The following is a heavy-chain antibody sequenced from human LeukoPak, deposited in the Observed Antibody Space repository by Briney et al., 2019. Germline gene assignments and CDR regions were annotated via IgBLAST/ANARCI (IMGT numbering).Heavy chain of an antibody. CDR1: GFTFSSYA. Sequence: SGGCLRLSCAASGFTFSSYALHWVRQAPGKGLEYVSAISSNGGSTYYANSVKGRFTISRDNSKNTLYLQMNSLRSEDTAVYYCAKLNNAGYCTDGVCDYWGQGTLVTVSS. J-gene: IGHJ4*02. CDR2: ISSNGGST. V-gene: IGHV3-64*01. CDR3: AKLNNAGYCTDGVCDY. D-gene: IGHD2-8*01.